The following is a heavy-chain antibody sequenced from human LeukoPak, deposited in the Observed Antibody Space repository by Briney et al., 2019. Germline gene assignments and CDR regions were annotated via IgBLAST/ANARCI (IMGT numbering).Heavy chain of an antibody. CDR3: AREITPMGAGFDAFDI. J-gene: IGHJ3*02. CDR2: IGIAGDT. D-gene: IGHD3-16*01. Sequence: PGGSLRLSCVASGFTFGSYDMNWVRQAPGKGLEWVSGIGIAGDTYYPGSVKGRFTVSGENAKNSLYLQMNSLRAEDTAVYYCAREITPMGAGFDAFDIWGRGTMVTVSS. CDR1: GFTFGSYD. V-gene: IGHV3-13*01.